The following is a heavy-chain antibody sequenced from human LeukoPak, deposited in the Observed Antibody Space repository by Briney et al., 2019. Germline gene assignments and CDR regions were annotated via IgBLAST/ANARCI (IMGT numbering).Heavy chain of an antibody. CDR1: GFTFSSYA. J-gene: IGHJ4*02. Sequence: PGGSLRLSCAASGFTFSSYAMHWGRQAPDKGLEWGAGISHDGSTENYADSVKGRITISRDNPKNTLYLQLNSLRPEDTAVYHCARDLSGSYTVAYWGQGTLVTVSS. CDR2: ISHDGSTE. V-gene: IGHV3-30-3*01. D-gene: IGHD1-26*01. CDR3: ARDLSGSYTVAY.